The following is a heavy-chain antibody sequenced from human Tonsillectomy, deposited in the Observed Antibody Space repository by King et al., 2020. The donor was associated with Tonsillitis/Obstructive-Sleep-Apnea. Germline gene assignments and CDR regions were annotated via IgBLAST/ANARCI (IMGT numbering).Heavy chain of an antibody. CDR1: GGSISSYY. CDR2: IFYSGST. J-gene: IGHJ5*02. V-gene: IGHV4-59*01. Sequence: VQLQDSGPGLVKPSETLSLTCTVSGGSISSYYWSWIRQPPGKGLEWIGYIFYSGSTNYNPSLKSRVTISVDTSKNQLSLKLSSVTAADTAVYYCARVDNWCDPWGQGTLVTVSS. CDR3: ARVDNWCDP.